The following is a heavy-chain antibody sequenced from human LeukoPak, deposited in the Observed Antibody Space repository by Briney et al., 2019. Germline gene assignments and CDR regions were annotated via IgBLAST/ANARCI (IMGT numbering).Heavy chain of an antibody. J-gene: IGHJ4*02. CDR1: GFTFSSYA. CDR3: ARDPTVTDH. CDR2: IKQDGSEK. D-gene: IGHD4-17*01. V-gene: IGHV3-7*01. Sequence: PGGSLRLSCVASGFTFSSYAMHWVRQAPGKGLEWVADIKQDGSEKYYVDSVRGRFTISRDNAKNSLYLQMNSLRTEDTAVYYCARDPTVTDHWGQGTLVTVSS.